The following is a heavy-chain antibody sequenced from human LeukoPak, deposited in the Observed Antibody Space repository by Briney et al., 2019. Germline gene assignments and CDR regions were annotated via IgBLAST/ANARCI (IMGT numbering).Heavy chain of an antibody. Sequence: ASVKVSCKASGYSFFGYGITWVRQAPGQGLEWMGWFNPENGNTNYAQKVQGRVTMTADTSTSTSYMELRSLRSDDTAVYYCAREHSSSWDQFDYWGQGTLATVSS. CDR1: GYSFFGYG. J-gene: IGHJ4*02. V-gene: IGHV1-18*01. CDR3: AREHSSSWDQFDY. D-gene: IGHD6-13*01. CDR2: FNPENGNT.